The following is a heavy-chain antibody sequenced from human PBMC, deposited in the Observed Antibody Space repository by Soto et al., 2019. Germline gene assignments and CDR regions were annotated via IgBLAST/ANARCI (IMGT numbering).Heavy chain of an antibody. CDR1: GFTFSSYS. Sequence: GGSLRLSCAASGFTFSSYSMNWVRQAPGKGLEWVSSISSSSSYIYYADSVKGRFTISRDNAKNSLYLQMNSLRAEDTAVYYCARYQITSESYPDPSRYCCNHYYYYYYGMDVWGQGTTVTVSS. J-gene: IGHJ6*02. D-gene: IGHD1-20*01. CDR2: ISSSSSYI. V-gene: IGHV3-21*01. CDR3: ARYQITSESYPDPSRYCCNHYYYYYYGMDV.